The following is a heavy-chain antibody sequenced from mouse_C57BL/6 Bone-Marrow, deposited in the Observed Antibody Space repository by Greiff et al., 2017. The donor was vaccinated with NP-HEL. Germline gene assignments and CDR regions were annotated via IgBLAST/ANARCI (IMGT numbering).Heavy chain of an antibody. Sequence: VQLQQSGAELARPGASVKLSCKASGYTFTSYGISWVKQRTGQGLEWIGEIYPRSGNTYYTEKFKGRATLTADKSSSTAYLELRILTSEDSAVYFCARGGYGSSSFDYWGQGTTLTVSS. CDR3: ARGGYGSSSFDY. CDR1: GYTFTSYG. J-gene: IGHJ2*01. CDR2: IYPRSGNT. V-gene: IGHV1-81*01. D-gene: IGHD1-1*01.